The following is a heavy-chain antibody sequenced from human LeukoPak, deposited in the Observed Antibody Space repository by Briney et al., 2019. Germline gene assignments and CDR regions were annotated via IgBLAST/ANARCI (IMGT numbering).Heavy chain of an antibody. CDR2: IWYDGSNK. J-gene: IGHJ4*02. Sequence: PGRSLRLSCAASGFTFSSYGMHWVRQAPGKGLECVAVIWYDGSNKYYADSVKGRFTISRDNSKNTLYLQMNSLRAEDTAVYYCARENDSSGYYYFDYWGQGTLVTVSS. D-gene: IGHD3-22*01. V-gene: IGHV3-33*01. CDR3: ARENDSSGYYYFDY. CDR1: GFTFSSYG.